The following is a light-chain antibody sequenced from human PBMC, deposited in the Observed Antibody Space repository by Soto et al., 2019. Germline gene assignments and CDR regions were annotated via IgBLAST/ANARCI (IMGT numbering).Light chain of an antibody. CDR3: QQSYTTPIN. J-gene: IGKJ3*01. CDR2: AAS. CDR1: QSISNY. Sequence: DIQMTQSPSSLSASVGDRVTITCRASQSISNYLNWYQQKPGKAPELLIYAASSLQSGVPSRFSSSGSGTDFTLTISSLQPEDFATYYCQQSYTTPINFGPGTKVDIK. V-gene: IGKV1-39*01.